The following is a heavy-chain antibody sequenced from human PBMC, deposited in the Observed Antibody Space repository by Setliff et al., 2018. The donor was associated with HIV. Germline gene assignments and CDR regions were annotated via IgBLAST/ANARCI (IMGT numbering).Heavy chain of an antibody. CDR2: AYWDDDN. CDR1: GFSIGTSGVG. V-gene: IGHV2-5*02. CDR3: APREVGYNIGWKEGLLYY. Sequence: SGPTLVNPTQTLTLTCTFSGFSIGTSGVGVGWIRQPPGGALEWLAFAYWDDDNHYSPSLKSRLTVSKDTPKNQVVLIMTNMDPVDTGTYYCAPREVGYNIGWKEGLLYYWGQGAVVTVSS. J-gene: IGHJ4*02. D-gene: IGHD6-19*01.